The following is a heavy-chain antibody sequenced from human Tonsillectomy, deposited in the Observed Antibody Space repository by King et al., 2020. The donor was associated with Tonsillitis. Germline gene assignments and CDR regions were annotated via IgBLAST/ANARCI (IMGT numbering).Heavy chain of an antibody. CDR3: AHSGDDNYYYYYGMDV. D-gene: IGHD2-21*02. Sequence: TLQESGPTLVKPTQTLTLTCTFSGFTLSTSGVGVGWIRQPPGKALEWLALIYWDDDKRYSPSLKSRLTITKDTSKNQVVLTMTNMDPVDTATYYCAHSGDDNYYYYYGMDVWGQGTTVTVSS. J-gene: IGHJ6*02. CDR1: GFTLSTSGVG. V-gene: IGHV2-5*02. CDR2: IYWDDDK.